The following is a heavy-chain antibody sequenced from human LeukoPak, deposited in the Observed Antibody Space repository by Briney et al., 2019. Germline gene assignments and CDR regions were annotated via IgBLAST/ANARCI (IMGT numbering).Heavy chain of an antibody. CDR1: GYTFTGYY. D-gene: IGHD4-17*01. CDR2: INPNSGGT. Sequence: ASVKVSCKASGYTFTGYYLHWVRQAPGQGLEWMGWINPNSGGTNYAQKFQGRVTMTRDTSISTAYMELSRLRSDDTAVYYCASRYGDYVHSESGYWGQGTLVTVSS. CDR3: ASRYGDYVHSESGY. J-gene: IGHJ4*02. V-gene: IGHV1-2*02.